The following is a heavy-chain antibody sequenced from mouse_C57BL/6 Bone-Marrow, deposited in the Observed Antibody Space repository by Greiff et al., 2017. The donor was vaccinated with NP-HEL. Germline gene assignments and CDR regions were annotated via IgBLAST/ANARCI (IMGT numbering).Heavy chain of an antibody. J-gene: IGHJ3*01. CDR1: GFTFSSYA. Sequence: EVQGVESGGGLVKPGGSLKLSCAASGFTFSSYAMSWVRQTPEKRLEWVATISDGGSYTYYPDNVKGRFTISRDNAKNNLYLQMSHLKSEDTAMYYCARDNDGYYVFAYWGQGTLVTVSA. V-gene: IGHV5-4*01. CDR2: ISDGGSYT. CDR3: ARDNDGYYVFAY. D-gene: IGHD2-3*01.